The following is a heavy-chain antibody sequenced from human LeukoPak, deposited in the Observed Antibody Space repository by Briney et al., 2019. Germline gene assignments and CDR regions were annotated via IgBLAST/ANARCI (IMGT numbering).Heavy chain of an antibody. CDR3: AKESGRFDY. V-gene: IGHV3-43*02. J-gene: IGHJ4*02. CDR2: ISGDGVST. Sequence: GGSLRLSCVASGLPIADFAMHWVRQAPGKGLEWVSLISGDGVSTFYADSVKGRFSISRDNSKNSLYLEMNSLRTEDAAMYYCAKESGRFDYWGQGTLVAVSS. CDR1: GLPIADFA.